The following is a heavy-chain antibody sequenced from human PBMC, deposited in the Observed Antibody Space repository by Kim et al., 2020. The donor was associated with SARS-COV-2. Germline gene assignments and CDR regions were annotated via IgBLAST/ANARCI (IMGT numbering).Heavy chain of an antibody. CDR3: ARDLEKYSSGWYRLIGAFDI. D-gene: IGHD6-19*01. Sequence: ASVKVSCKASGYTFTGYYMHWVRQAPGQGLEWMGRINPNSGGTNYAQKFQGRVTMTRDTSISTAYMELSRLRSDDTAVYYCARDLEKYSSGWYRLIGAFDIWGQGTMVTVSS. CDR2: INPNSGGT. CDR1: GYTFTGYY. J-gene: IGHJ3*02. V-gene: IGHV1-2*06.